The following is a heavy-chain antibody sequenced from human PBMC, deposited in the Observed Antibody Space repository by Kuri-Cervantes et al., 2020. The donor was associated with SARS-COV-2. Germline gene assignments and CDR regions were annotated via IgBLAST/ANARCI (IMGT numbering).Heavy chain of an antibody. J-gene: IGHJ4*02. D-gene: IGHD6-19*01. CDR1: GYTFTGYY. CDR3: AREFFVSVAGTDY. V-gene: IGHV1-2*04. Sequence: ASVKVSCKASGYTFTGYYMHWVRQAPGQGLEWMGWINPNSGGTNYAQKFQGWVTMTRDTYISTAYMELSRLRSDDTAVYYCAREFFVSVAGTDYWGQGTLVTVSS. CDR2: INPNSGGT.